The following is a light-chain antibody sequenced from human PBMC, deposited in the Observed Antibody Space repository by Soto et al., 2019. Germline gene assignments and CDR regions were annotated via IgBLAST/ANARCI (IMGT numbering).Light chain of an antibody. J-gene: IGLJ7*01. CDR3: ATWDDSLNGXX. CDR2: SNN. V-gene: IGLV1-44*01. Sequence: QSVLTQPPSASGTPGQRVTISCSGSSSNIGSNTVNWYQHLPGTAPKLLIYSNNQRPSGVPDRFSGSKSGTSASLAISGLQSDDEADYYCATWDDSLNGXXXXGXTQLXVL. CDR1: SSNIGSNT.